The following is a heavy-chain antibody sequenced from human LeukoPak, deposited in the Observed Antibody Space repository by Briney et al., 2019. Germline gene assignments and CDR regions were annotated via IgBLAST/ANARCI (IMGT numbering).Heavy chain of an antibody. CDR3: ATGAYHQH. V-gene: IGHV3-23*01. CDR2: ISDTGGST. J-gene: IGHJ1*01. CDR1: EFTFSRSG. D-gene: IGHD2-2*01. Sequence: PGGSLRLSCVASEFTFSRSGMTWVRQAPGKGLEWVSTISDTGGSTYYADSEKGRFTVSRDNSKNTLFLQMNSLRAEDTAVYYCATGAYHQHWGRGTLVTVSS.